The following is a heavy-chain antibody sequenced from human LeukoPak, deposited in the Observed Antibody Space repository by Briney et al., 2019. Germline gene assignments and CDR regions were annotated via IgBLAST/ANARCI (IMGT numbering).Heavy chain of an antibody. CDR2: ISSSGGYT. CDR3: AKQDTAMDYFDY. V-gene: IGHV3-23*01. Sequence: QLGGSLPLSCAASGFPFTSYAMSWVRQAPGKGLEGVSTISSSGGYTFYADSVKGRFTISRDNSKNTLFLQVNSLRAEDTAVYYCAKQDTAMDYFDYWGQGTLVTVSS. CDR1: GFPFTSYA. J-gene: IGHJ4*02. D-gene: IGHD5-18*01.